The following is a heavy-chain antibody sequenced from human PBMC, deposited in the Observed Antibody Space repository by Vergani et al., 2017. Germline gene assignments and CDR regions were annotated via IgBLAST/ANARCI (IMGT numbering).Heavy chain of an antibody. CDR1: GYSISSGYY. CDR2: IYHSGST. V-gene: IGHV4-38-2*02. CDR3: ASSLPGAYYYDSSGQAWFDP. Sequence: QVQLQESGPGLVKPSETLSLTCTVSGYSISSGYYWGWIRQPPGKGLEWIGSIYHSGSTYYNPSLKSRVTISVDTSKNQFSLKLSSVTAADTAVYYCASSLPGAYYYDSSGQAWFDPWGQGTLVTVSS. J-gene: IGHJ5*02. D-gene: IGHD3-22*01.